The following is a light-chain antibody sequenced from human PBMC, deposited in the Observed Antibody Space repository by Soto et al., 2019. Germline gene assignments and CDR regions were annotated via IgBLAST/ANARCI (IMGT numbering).Light chain of an antibody. CDR1: QSVGSK. CDR2: GAS. CDR3: QQYNNRPPLT. Sequence: EIVMTQSPATLSMSPGERATLSCRASQSVGSKLAWYQHKPGQAPRLLIYGASTRATGIPARFSGSGSGTEFTLTISSLQSEDFAVYYCQQYNNRPPLTFGGGTKVDIK. J-gene: IGKJ4*01. V-gene: IGKV3-15*01.